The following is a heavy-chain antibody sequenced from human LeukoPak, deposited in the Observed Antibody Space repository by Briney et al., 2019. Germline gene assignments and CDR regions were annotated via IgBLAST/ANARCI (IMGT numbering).Heavy chain of an antibody. CDR2: LSSDESYN. CDR1: GFTLRSYG. CDR3: AESTVTTALVSYFGY. J-gene: IGHJ4*02. V-gene: IGHV3-30*18. Sequence: PGRSLRLSCAASGFTLRSYGTHWVRQAPGKGLEGVAFLSSDESYNYYADSVKGRFTISRDISKNTLYLQMNSLRAEDTAVYYCAESTVTTALVSYFGYWGQGTLVTVSS. D-gene: IGHD4-17*01.